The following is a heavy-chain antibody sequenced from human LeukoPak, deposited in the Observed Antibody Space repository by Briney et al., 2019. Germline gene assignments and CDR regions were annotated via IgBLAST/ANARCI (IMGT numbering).Heavy chain of an antibody. V-gene: IGHV3-73*01. CDR3: TRPLSYDSSGYYYLEAFDI. J-gene: IGHJ3*02. CDR1: GFTFSGSA. Sequence: GGSLRLSCAASGFTFSGSAMHWVRQASGKGLEWVGRIRSKANSYATAYAASVKGRFTISRDDSKNTAYLQMNSLKTEDTAVYYCTRPLSYDSSGYYYLEAFDIWGQGTMVTVSS. D-gene: IGHD3-22*01. CDR2: IRSKANSYAT.